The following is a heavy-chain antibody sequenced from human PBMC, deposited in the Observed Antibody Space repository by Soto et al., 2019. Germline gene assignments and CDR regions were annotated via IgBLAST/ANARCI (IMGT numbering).Heavy chain of an antibody. D-gene: IGHD2-15*01. CDR3: ARDVVVADTPSGFDY. V-gene: IGHV4-30-4*01. CDR2: IYYSGST. J-gene: IGHJ4*02. CDR1: GGSISSGDYY. Sequence: QVQLQESGPGLVKPSQTLSLICTVSGGSISSGDYYWSWIRQPPGKGLEWIGYIYYSGSTYYNPSLKSRVTISVDTSKNQFSLKLSSVTAADTAVYYCARDVVVADTPSGFDYWGQGTLVTVSS.